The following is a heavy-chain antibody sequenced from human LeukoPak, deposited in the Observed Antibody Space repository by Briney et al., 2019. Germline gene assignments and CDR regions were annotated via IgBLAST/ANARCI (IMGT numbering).Heavy chain of an antibody. V-gene: IGHV3-66*01. J-gene: IGHJ5*02. CDR2: IYRDGST. D-gene: IGHD2-21*02. CDR1: GFTVSSNY. CDR3: ARVMTAITNWFDP. Sequence: PGGSLRLSCAASGFTVSSNYVSWVRQAPGKGLEWVSSIYRDGSTYYADSVKGRFTISRDNSKNTLNLQMNNLRVEDTAVYYCARVMTAITNWFDPWGQGTLVTVS.